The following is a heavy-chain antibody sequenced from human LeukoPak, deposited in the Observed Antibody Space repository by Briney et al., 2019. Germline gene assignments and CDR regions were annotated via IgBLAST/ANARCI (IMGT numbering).Heavy chain of an antibody. V-gene: IGHV3-48*03. J-gene: IGHJ3*02. CDR2: ISSSGGLI. CDR3: ASNNWSAFDI. D-gene: IGHD1-20*01. Sequence: GGSLRLSCAASGFTFSSYEMNWVRQAPGKGLEWISYISSSGGLIYYADSVKGRFTISRDNAKNSLYLRMNSLRAEDTAVYYCASNNWSAFDIWGQGTMVTVSS. CDR1: GFTFSSYE.